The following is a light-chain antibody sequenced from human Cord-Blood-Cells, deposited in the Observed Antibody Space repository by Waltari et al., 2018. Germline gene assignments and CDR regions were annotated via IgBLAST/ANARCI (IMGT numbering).Light chain of an antibody. CDR2: GTS. CDR1: SSNIGAGSD. J-gene: IGLJ3*02. CDR3: QSYDSSLSGWV. V-gene: IGLV1-40*01. Sequence: QSVLTQPPSVSGAPGQRVTISCTGSSSNIGAGSDVPWYQQLPGTAPKLLIYGTSNRPSGVPDRFSGSKSGTSASLAITGLQAEDEADYYCQSYDSSLSGWVFGGGTKLTVL.